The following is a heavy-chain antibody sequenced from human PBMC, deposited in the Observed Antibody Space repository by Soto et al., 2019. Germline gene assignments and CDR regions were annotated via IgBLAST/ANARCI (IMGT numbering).Heavy chain of an antibody. V-gene: IGHV3-33*01. CDR3: ATDQGIY. CDR1: GFTFSNYG. CDR2: IWYDGSDE. D-gene: IGHD6-13*01. Sequence: QVQLVESGGGVVQPGRSLRLSCAASGFTFSNYGMHWVRQAPGKGLEWVLVIWYDGSDEYYADSVRGRFTISRDNSKNTLYLQMNGLRTEDTAVYYCATDQGIYWGQGTLVTVSS. J-gene: IGHJ4*02.